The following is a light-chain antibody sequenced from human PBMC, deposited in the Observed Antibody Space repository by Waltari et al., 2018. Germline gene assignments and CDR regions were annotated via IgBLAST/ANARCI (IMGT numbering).Light chain of an antibody. CDR1: QSINNY. V-gene: IGKV1-5*03. CDR2: KAT. Sequence: DIQMTQSPSTLSVSVGDTVPITCRASQSINNYLAWYQQKPGKAPKVLIFKATSLESGVPSRFSGSGSGTEFTLTITSLQPDDFATYYCQQYNTHSNTFGQGTKLEI. J-gene: IGKJ2*01. CDR3: QQYNTHSNT.